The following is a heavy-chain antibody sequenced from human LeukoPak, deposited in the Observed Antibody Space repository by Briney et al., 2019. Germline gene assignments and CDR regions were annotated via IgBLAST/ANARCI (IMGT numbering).Heavy chain of an antibody. V-gene: IGHV3-53*01. J-gene: IGHJ4*02. CDR3: ARKNSGLDY. D-gene: IGHD1-26*01. Sequence: GGSLRLSCAASGFTFSSYAMSWVRQAPGKGLEWVSVIYSGGSTYYADSVKGRFTISRDNSKNTLYLQMNSLRAEDTAVYYCARKNSGLDYWGQGTLVTVSS. CDR2: IYSGGST. CDR1: GFTFSSYA.